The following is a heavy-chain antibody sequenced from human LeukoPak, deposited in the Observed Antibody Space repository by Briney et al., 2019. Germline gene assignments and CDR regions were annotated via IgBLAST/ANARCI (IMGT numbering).Heavy chain of an antibody. J-gene: IGHJ3*02. D-gene: IGHD3-9*01. V-gene: IGHV1-2*02. CDR2: INPNSGGT. Sequence: ASVKVSCKASGYTFTGYYMHWVRQAPGQGLEWMGWINPNSGGTNYAQKFQGRVTMTRDTSISTAYMELSRLRSDDTAVYYCASHYDILTGYYNVDAFDIWGQGTMVTVSS. CDR3: ASHYDILTGYYNVDAFDI. CDR1: GYTFTGYY.